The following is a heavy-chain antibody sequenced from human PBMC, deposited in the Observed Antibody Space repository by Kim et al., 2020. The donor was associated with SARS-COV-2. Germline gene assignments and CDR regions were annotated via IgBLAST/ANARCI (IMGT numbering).Heavy chain of an antibody. V-gene: IGHV3-21*01. D-gene: IGHD1-1*01. J-gene: IGHJ3*02. CDR3: ARSERRGGLDAFDI. Sequence: ADTVKGRFTISRDNAKNSLYLQMNSLRAEDTAVYYCARSERRGGLDAFDIWGQGTMVTVSS.